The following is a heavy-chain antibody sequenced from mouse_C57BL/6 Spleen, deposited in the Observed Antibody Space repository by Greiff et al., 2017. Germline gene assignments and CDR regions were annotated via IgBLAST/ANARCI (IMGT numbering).Heavy chain of an antibody. CDR3: ARYDCDGVRPYYFDY. D-gene: IGHD2-4*01. V-gene: IGHV1-76*01. CDR1: GYTFTDYY. J-gene: IGHJ2*01. CDR2: IYPGSGNT. Sequence: VMLVESGAELVRPGASVKLSCKASGYTFTDYYINWVKQRPGQGLEWIARIYPGSGNTYYNEKFKGKATLTAKKSSSTAYMQLSSLTSEDSAVYFCARYDCDGVRPYYFDYWGQGTTLTVSS.